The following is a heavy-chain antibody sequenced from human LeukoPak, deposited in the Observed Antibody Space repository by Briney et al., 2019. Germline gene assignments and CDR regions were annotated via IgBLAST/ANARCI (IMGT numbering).Heavy chain of an antibody. D-gene: IGHD3-9*01. Sequence: GGSLRLSCTVSGFTVSSNSWSWVRQAPGKGLEWVSAISGSGGSTYYADSVKGRFTISRDNSKNTLYLQMNSLRAEDTAVYYCANLPTFLVVSHSSFDYWGQGTLVTVSS. CDR3: ANLPTFLVVSHSSFDY. CDR2: ISGSGGST. J-gene: IGHJ4*02. CDR1: GFTVSSNS. V-gene: IGHV3-23*01.